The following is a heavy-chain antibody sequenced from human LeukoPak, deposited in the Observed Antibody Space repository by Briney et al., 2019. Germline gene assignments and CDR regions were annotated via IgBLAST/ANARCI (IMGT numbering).Heavy chain of an antibody. V-gene: IGHV3-48*03. D-gene: IGHD5-18*01. CDR3: ARERDRAVDTAMAPLH. CDR2: ISSSGSTI. Sequence: GGSLRLSCAASGFTFSSYEMNWVRQAPGKGLEWVSYISSSGSTIYYADSVKGRFTISRDNAKNSLYLQMNSLRAEDTAVYYCARERDRAVDTAMAPLHWGQGTLVTVSS. CDR1: GFTFSSYE. J-gene: IGHJ4*02.